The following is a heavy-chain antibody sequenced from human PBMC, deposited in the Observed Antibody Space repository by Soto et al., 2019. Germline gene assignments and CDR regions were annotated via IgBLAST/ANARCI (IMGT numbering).Heavy chain of an antibody. CDR2: IYYSGST. Sequence: SETLSLTCTVSGGSISSYYWSWIRQPPGKGLEWIGYIYYSGSTNYNPSLKSRVTISVDTSKNQFSLKLSSVTAADTAVYYCARHPRGSSSPELVRYYYYMDVWGKGTTVTVSS. CDR1: GGSISSYY. J-gene: IGHJ6*03. D-gene: IGHD6-6*01. CDR3: ARHPRGSSSPELVRYYYYMDV. V-gene: IGHV4-59*08.